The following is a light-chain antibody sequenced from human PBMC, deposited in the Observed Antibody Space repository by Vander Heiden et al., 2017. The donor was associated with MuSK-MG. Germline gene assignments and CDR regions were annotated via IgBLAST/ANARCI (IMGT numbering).Light chain of an antibody. CDR1: SLRSYY. Sequence: SSELTQDPAVSVALGQTVRITCQGDSLRSYYASWYQQKPGQAPVLVIYGKNNRPSGIPDQFSGSSSGNTASLTITGAQAEDEADYYCNSQDSSGNHRGVVFGGGTKLTVL. CDR2: GKN. CDR3: NSQDSSGNHRGVV. V-gene: IGLV3-19*01. J-gene: IGLJ2*01.